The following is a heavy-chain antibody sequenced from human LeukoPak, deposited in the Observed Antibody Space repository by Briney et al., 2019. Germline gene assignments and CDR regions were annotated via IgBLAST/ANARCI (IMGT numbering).Heavy chain of an antibody. J-gene: IGHJ4*02. Sequence: GGSLRLSCAASGFTFSSYSMNWVRQAPGKGLDWVSSISSSSSYIYYADSVKGRFTISRDNAKNSLYLQMNSLRAEDTAVYYCARRLGYCSSTSCSTARFDYWGQGTLVTVSS. CDR3: ARRLGYCSSTSCSTARFDY. CDR1: GFTFSSYS. V-gene: IGHV3-21*01. D-gene: IGHD2-2*01. CDR2: ISSSSSYI.